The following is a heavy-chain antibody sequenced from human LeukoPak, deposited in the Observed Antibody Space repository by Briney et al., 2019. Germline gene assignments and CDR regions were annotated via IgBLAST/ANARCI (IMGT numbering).Heavy chain of an antibody. CDR3: ARDRGGFTYPDAFDI. V-gene: IGHV3-48*04. Sequence: GGSLRLSCAASGFTFSSYSMNWVRQAPGKGLEWVSFISSSSGTIYYADSVKGRFTISRDNAKNSLYLQMNSLRAEDTAVFYCARDRGGFTYPDAFDIWGQGTLATVSS. CDR1: GFTFSSYS. J-gene: IGHJ3*02. D-gene: IGHD5-24*01. CDR2: ISSSSGTI.